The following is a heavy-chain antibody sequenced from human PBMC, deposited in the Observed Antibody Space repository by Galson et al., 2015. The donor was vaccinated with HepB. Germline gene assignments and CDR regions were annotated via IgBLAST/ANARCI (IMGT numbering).Heavy chain of an antibody. D-gene: IGHD6-25*01. V-gene: IGHV1-3*01. CDR1: GYTFTSYA. J-gene: IGHJ5*02. CDR2: INAGNGNT. CDR3: ARKGAYSSGVDP. Sequence: SVKVSCKASGYTFTSYAMHWVRQAPGQRLEWMGWINAGNGNTKYSQKFQGRVTITRDTSASTAYMELSSLRSEDTAVYYCARKGAYSSGVDPWGQGTLVTVSS.